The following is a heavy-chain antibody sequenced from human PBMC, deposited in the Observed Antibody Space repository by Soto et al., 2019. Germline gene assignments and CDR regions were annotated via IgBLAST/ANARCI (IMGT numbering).Heavy chain of an antibody. V-gene: IGHV1-8*01. J-gene: IGHJ4*02. Sequence: QVPLVQSGAEVKKPGASVKVSCKASGYTFTSYDINWVRQAPGQGPEWMGWMNPNSGNTGYAQKFQGRVSMTRDTSISTAYMELTSLRSEDTAVYYCACYCAGGSCYNYWGQGTLVTVSP. CDR2: MNPNSGNT. D-gene: IGHD2-15*01. CDR3: ACYCAGGSCYNY. CDR1: GYTFTSYD.